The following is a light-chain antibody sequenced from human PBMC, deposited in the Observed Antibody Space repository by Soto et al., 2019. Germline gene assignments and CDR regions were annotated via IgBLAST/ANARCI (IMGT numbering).Light chain of an antibody. Sequence: DIRMTQSPVSLSASVGDRVTITCRASQSIGNNLNWYQQKSGEVPKLLIYSASRLQIGVPSRFSGSGSGTDFTLTISSLQPEDFATYYCQQAYGAPPTFGQGTKVDIK. J-gene: IGKJ1*01. CDR1: QSIGNN. CDR2: SAS. CDR3: QQAYGAPPT. V-gene: IGKV1-39*01.